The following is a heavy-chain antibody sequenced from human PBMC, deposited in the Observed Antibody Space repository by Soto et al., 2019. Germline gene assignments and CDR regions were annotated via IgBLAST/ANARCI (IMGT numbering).Heavy chain of an antibody. J-gene: IGHJ4*02. V-gene: IGHV1-69*13. D-gene: IGHD5-18*01. CDR1: GGSFREYA. Sequence: ASVKVSCKASGGSFREYAISWVRQAPGQGLEWMGGIIPMFGTPNYAQRFQGRVTITADESTSTAYMELSGLTSEDTAVYYCARDSTAMVTTSFDYWGQGTPVTVSS. CDR3: ARDSTAMVTTSFDY. CDR2: IIPMFGTP.